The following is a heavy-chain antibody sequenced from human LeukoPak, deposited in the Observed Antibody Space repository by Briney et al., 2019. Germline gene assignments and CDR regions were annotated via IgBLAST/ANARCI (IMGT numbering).Heavy chain of an antibody. CDR2: INWNGGST. D-gene: IGHD5-24*01. V-gene: IGHV3-20*04. CDR1: GYSFDDYG. J-gene: IGHJ1*01. Sequence: GGSLRLSCAVSGYSFDDYGMRWVRHVPGKGLEWVAGINWNGGSTGYAASVKGRCTISRDNAKTALYLEMNSLRAEDTAFYYCVRLGRDGYTYGAAYWGQGTLVTVSS. CDR3: VRLGRDGYTYGAAY.